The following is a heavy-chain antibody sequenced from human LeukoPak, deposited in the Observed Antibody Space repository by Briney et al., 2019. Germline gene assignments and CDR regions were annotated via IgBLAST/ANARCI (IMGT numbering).Heavy chain of an antibody. CDR2: IYPSGGST. Sequence: GASVKVSCKASGYTFTSYYIHWVRQAPGQGPEWMGIIYPSGGSTTYAQKFQGRVTMTRDMSTSTVYMGLSSLRSEDTAVYYCAIGYCRGGSCDDEPGDAFDIWGQGTMVAVSS. CDR3: AIGYCRGGSCDDEPGDAFDI. CDR1: GYTFTSYY. V-gene: IGHV1-46*01. J-gene: IGHJ3*02. D-gene: IGHD2-15*01.